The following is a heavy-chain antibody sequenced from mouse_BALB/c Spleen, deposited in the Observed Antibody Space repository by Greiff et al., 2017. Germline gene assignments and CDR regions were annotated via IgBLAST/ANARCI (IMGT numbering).Heavy chain of an antibody. D-gene: IGHD2-4*01. J-gene: IGHJ2*01. CDR1: GFTFSSYA. CDR3: ARDYDNFDY. V-gene: IGHV5-9-3*01. CDR2: ISSGGSYT. Sequence: DVKLVESGGGLVQPGESLKLSCAASGFTFSSYAMSWVRQTPEKRLEWVATISSGGSYTYYPDSVKGRFTISRDNAKNTLFLQMTSLRSEDTAMYYCARDYDNFDYWGQGTTLTVSS.